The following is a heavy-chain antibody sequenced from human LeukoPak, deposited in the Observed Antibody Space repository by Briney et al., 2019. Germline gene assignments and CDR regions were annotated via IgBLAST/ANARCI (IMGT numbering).Heavy chain of an antibody. CDR3: ARYDSSSPGGFDP. CDR1: GGSFSDYY. J-gene: IGHJ5*02. D-gene: IGHD6-6*01. CDR2: INHSGST. V-gene: IGHV4-34*01. Sequence: SETLSLTCAVYGGSFSDYYWSWIRQPPGKGLEWIGEINHSGSTNYNPSLKSRVTISVDTSKNQFSLKLSSVTAADTAVYYCARYDSSSPGGFDPWGQGTLVTVSS.